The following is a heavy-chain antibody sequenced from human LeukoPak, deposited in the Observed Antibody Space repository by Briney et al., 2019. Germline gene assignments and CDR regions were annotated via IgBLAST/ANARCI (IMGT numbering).Heavy chain of an antibody. Sequence: PGGSLRLSCAASGFTFSNYAMSWVRQAPGKGLEWVSAISAGSGSTYYADSVKGRFTISRGNSKNTLYLQMNSLRAEDTAVYFCAKAARDIVVVIAATPRDYYYGMDVWGQGTTVTVSS. D-gene: IGHD2-15*01. CDR1: GFTFSNYA. CDR2: ISAGSGST. V-gene: IGHV3-23*01. CDR3: AKAARDIVVVIAATPRDYYYGMDV. J-gene: IGHJ6*02.